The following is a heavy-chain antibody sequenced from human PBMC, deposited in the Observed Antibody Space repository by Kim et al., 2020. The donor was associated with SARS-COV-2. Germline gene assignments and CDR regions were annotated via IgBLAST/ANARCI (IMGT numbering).Heavy chain of an antibody. CDR1: GFTFDDYA. J-gene: IGHJ4*02. CDR3: AAAAPSSY. CDR2: ISWNSGSI. Sequence: GGFLRLSCAASGFTFDDYAMHWVRQAPGKGLEWVSGISWNSGSIGYADSVKGRFTISRDNAKNSLYLQMNSLRAEDTALYYCAAAAPSSYWGQGTLVTVS. V-gene: IGHV3-9*01. D-gene: IGHD2-2*01.